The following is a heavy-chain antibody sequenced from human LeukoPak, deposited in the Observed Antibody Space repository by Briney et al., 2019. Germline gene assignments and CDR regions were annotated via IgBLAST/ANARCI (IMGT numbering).Heavy chain of an antibody. CDR2: FNPSAATS. V-gene: IGHV1-46*01. CDR1: GYTFTSYH. Sequence: GASVKVSCKASGYTFTSYHLHWVRQAPGQGLEWMGIFNPSAATSIYAQNFQGRVTMTSDRSTSTVYMELSSLRFEDTAVYYCAREKGYSSGWYDYWGQGTLVTVSS. J-gene: IGHJ4*02. D-gene: IGHD6-19*01. CDR3: AREKGYSSGWYDY.